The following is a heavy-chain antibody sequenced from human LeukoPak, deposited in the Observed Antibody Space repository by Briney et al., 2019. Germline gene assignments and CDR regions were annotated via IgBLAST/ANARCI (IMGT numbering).Heavy chain of an antibody. D-gene: IGHD4-17*01. J-gene: IGHJ3*02. CDR2: IYYSGST. Sequence: PSETMSLTCTVSGGSISSYYWSWIRQPPGKGLEWIGYIYYSGSTNYNPSLKSRVTISVDTSKNQFSLKLSSVTAADTAVYYCARVEAGGYGDFAAFDIWGQGTMVTVFS. CDR1: GGSISSYY. V-gene: IGHV4-59*01. CDR3: ARVEAGGYGDFAAFDI.